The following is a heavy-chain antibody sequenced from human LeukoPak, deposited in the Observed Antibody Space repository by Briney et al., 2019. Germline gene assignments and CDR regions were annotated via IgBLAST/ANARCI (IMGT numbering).Heavy chain of an antibody. CDR2: ISGSGGST. CDR1: GFTFSSYA. V-gene: IGHV3-23*01. CDR3: AKDRKFRYFDWLLYFDY. D-gene: IGHD3-9*01. Sequence: GGSLRLYCAASGFTFSSYAMIWVRQAPGKGLEWVSAISGSGGSTYYADSVKGRFTISRDNSKNTLYLQMNSLRAEDTAVYYCAKDRKFRYFDWLLYFDYWGQGTLVTVSS. J-gene: IGHJ4*02.